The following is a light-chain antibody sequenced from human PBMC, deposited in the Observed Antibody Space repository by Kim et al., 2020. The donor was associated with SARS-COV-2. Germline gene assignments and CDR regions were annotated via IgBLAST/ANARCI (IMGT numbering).Light chain of an antibody. J-gene: IGKJ3*01. CDR3: QQSYITPFT. Sequence: DIQMTQSPSSLSASVGDRVTITCRTTQSISSHLNWYQQKPGRAPKLLFSAASTLQGGVPSRFSGSGSETEFTLTISSLQPVAFSTYVCQQSYITPFTFVPGTKMDIK. V-gene: IGKV1-39*01. CDR2: AAS. CDR1: QSISSH.